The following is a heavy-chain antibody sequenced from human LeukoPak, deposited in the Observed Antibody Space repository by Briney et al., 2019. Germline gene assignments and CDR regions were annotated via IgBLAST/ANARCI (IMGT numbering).Heavy chain of an antibody. Sequence: PGGSLRLSCAASGFTFSNAWMSWVRQAPGKGLEWVGRIKSKTDGGTTDYAAPAKGRFTISRDDSKNTLYLQMNSLKTEDTAVYYCTTVGSYYYDSSGYSGVWDYWGQGTLVTASS. CDR1: GFTFSNAW. D-gene: IGHD3-22*01. J-gene: IGHJ4*02. CDR3: TTVGSYYYDSSGYSGVWDY. CDR2: IKSKTDGGTT. V-gene: IGHV3-15*01.